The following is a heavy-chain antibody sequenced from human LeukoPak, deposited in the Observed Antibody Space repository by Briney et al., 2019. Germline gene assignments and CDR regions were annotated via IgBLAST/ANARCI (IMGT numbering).Heavy chain of an antibody. J-gene: IGHJ4*02. Sequence: GESLKISCKGSGYSFTSYWIGWVRQMPGKGLEWMGIIYPGDSDTRFSPSFQGQVTISADKSIRTAYLQWSSLKASDTAIYYCARHHDYGDYGCFDYWGQGTLVTVSS. D-gene: IGHD4-17*01. CDR1: GYSFTSYW. V-gene: IGHV5-51*01. CDR3: ARHHDYGDYGCFDY. CDR2: IYPGDSDT.